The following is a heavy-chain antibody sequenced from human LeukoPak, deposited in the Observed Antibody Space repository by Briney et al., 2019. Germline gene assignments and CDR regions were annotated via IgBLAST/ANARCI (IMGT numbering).Heavy chain of an antibody. CDR3: ARPPQEDYGDYYDY. D-gene: IGHD4-17*01. CDR1: GFTFTSHG. CDR2: IDYSGGST. J-gene: IGHJ4*02. Sequence: PGGSLRLSCAASGFTFTSHGMNWVRQAPGKGLEWVSSIDYSGGSTHYADSVKGRFTISRDNAKNSLYVQMNNLRAEDTAIYYCARPPQEDYGDYYDYWGQGTLVIVSS. V-gene: IGHV3-21*01.